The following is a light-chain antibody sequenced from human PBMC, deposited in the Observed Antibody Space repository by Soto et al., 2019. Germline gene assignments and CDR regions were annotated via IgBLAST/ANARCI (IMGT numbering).Light chain of an antibody. CDR2: GAS. Sequence: DIQMTQSPSSLSASVGDRVTITCQARQDITNYLSWYQQKPGKAPKLLIYGASNLQTGVPSRFSGGGSGTDFTLTIRGLQPEDLATYYCQHYGDFPFTFGPGTKVEI. CDR3: QHYGDFPFT. CDR1: QDITNY. J-gene: IGKJ3*01. V-gene: IGKV1-33*01.